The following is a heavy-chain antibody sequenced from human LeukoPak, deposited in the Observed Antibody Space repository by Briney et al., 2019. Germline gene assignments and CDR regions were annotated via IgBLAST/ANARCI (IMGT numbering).Heavy chain of an antibody. CDR1: GFTLRTYW. CDR3: VREASGGSKGVSGIFDI. CDR2: IKRDGSEK. Sequence: PVGSLRLSCAAPGFTLRTYWMSWVRQAPGKGLEWVASIKRDGSEKYYVDSVKGRFTISRDNAKNSLYLQMNSLRAEDTAVYHCVREASGGSKGVSGIFDIWGQGTLVTVSS. J-gene: IGHJ3*02. V-gene: IGHV3-7*01. D-gene: IGHD2-15*01.